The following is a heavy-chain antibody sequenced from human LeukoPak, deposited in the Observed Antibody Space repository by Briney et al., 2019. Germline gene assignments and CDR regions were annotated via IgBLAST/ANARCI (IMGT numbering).Heavy chain of an antibody. CDR3: ARDEVRAVVVPAATRGATDY. CDR1: GFIFSSYG. Sequence: GGSLSLSCAASGFIFSSYGMHWVRQAPGKGLEWVAVIWYDGSNKYYADSVKGRFTISRDNSKNTLYLQMNRLRAEDTAVYYCARDEVRAVVVPAATRGATDYWGQGTLVTVSS. D-gene: IGHD2-2*01. CDR2: IWYDGSNK. V-gene: IGHV3-33*01. J-gene: IGHJ4*02.